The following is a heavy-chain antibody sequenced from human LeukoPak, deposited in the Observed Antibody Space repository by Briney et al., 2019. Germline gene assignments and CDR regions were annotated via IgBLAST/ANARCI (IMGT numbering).Heavy chain of an antibody. CDR1: GGSISSSSYY. J-gene: IGHJ6*02. D-gene: IGHD1-26*01. CDR3: ARDRVVGATAYYYGMDV. CDR2: IYYSGST. Sequence: SETLSLTCTVSGGSISSSSYYWGWTRQPPGKGLEWIGSIYYSGSTYYNPSLKSRVTISVDTSKNQFSLKLSSVTAADTAVYYCARDRVVGATAYYYGMDVWGQGTTVTVSS. V-gene: IGHV4-39*07.